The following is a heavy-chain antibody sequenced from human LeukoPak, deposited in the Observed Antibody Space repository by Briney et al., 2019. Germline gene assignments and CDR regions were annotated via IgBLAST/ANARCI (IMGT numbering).Heavy chain of an antibody. V-gene: IGHV3-53*01. CDR2: IYSGGST. J-gene: IGHJ4*02. CDR3: ARYIAAAGLYYFDY. CDR1: GFTVSSNY. Sequence: GGSLRLSCAASGFTVSSNYMSWVRQAPGKGLEWVSVIYSGGSTYYADSVKGRFTISRDNSKNTLYLQMNGLRAEDTAVYYCARYIAAAGLYYFDYWGQGTLVTVSS. D-gene: IGHD6-13*01.